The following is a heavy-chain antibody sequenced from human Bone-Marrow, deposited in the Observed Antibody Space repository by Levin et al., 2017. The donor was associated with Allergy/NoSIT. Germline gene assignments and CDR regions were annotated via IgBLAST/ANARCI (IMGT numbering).Heavy chain of an antibody. CDR1: GGSFSGFY. J-gene: IGHJ3*01. CDR2: ISASGNT. Sequence: PSETLSLICDVDGGSFSGFYWSWIRQSPGKGLEWIGEISASGNTNYNPSLKRRVTISIDTSKKQLSLRLESVTAADTASYYCARGPQDPRGGFDVWGQGTMVTVSS. D-gene: IGHD2-15*01. V-gene: IGHV4-34*01. CDR3: ARGPQDPRGGFDV.